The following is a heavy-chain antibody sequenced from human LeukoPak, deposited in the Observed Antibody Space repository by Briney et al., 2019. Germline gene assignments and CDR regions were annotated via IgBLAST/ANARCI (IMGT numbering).Heavy chain of an antibody. CDR3: ARVDTAMAAFDY. V-gene: IGHV5-51*01. Sequence: GESLKTSCKGSGYRFTSYFIAWVRQMPGKGLERMGIIYPGDSDTRYSPSFQGQVTISADKSTSTAYLQWSSLKASDTAMYYCARVDTAMAAFDYWGQGTLVTVSS. D-gene: IGHD5-18*01. CDR1: GYRFTSYF. CDR2: IYPGDSDT. J-gene: IGHJ4*01.